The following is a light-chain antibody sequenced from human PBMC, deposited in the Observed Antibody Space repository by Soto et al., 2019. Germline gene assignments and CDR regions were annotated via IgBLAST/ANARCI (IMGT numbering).Light chain of an antibody. CDR3: PCRSDWPPRLT. V-gene: IGKV3-11*01. J-gene: IGKJ4*01. CDR1: ESIGKY. Sequence: EVVLTQSPATLSLSPGERATLSCRASESIGKYLAWYQQKLGQAPKLLIYDASHRAIGIPGRFTGDGTGTDFTLTIRSLEREDFLGYYCPCRSDWPPRLTVGVQNKVEI. CDR2: DAS.